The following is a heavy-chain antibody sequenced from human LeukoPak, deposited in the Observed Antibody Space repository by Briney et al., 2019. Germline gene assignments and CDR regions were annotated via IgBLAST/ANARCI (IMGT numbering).Heavy chain of an antibody. CDR1: GYTFTDYY. J-gene: IGHJ4*02. V-gene: IGHV1-18*04. Sequence: GASVKVSCKASGYTFTDYYMHWVRQAPGQGLEWMGWISAYNGNTNYAQKLQGRVTMTTDTSTSTAYMELRSLRSDDTAVYYCARDPLWFGELSYFDYWGQGTLVTVSS. CDR3: ARDPLWFGELSYFDY. CDR2: ISAYNGNT. D-gene: IGHD3-10*01.